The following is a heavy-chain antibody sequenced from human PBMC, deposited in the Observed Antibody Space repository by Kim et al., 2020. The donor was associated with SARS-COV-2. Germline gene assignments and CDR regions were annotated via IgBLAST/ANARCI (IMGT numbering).Heavy chain of an antibody. CDR3: VSFGN. J-gene: IGHJ4*02. V-gene: IGHV3-66*01. Sequence: IHNGGNTYYADSVKGRFTISRDISKNTVYLQMNSLRVEDAAVYYCVSFGNWGQGTLVTVSS. CDR2: IHNGGNT.